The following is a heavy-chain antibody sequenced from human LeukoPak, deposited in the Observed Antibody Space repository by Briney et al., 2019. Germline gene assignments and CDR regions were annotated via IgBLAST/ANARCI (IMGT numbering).Heavy chain of an antibody. CDR2: IRSKAYGGTT. CDR3: TRDPGPGYYYDSEDY. V-gene: IGHV3-49*04. Sequence: GGSLRLSCTPSGFTFGYHAMSWVRQAPGKGLEWVGFIRSKAYGGTTEYAASVKGRFTISRDDSKSIAYLQMNSLKTEDTAVYCRTRDPGPGYYYDSEDYWGQGTLATVSS. D-gene: IGHD3-22*01. J-gene: IGHJ4*02. CDR1: GFTFGYHA.